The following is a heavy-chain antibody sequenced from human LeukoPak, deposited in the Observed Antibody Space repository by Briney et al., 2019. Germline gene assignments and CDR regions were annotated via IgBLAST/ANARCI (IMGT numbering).Heavy chain of an antibody. CDR3: ARVPDRGYYYYYMDV. D-gene: IGHD3-10*01. CDR2: IYYSGST. CDR1: GGSISSGDYY. J-gene: IGHJ6*03. V-gene: IGHV4-30-4*08. Sequence: SQTLSLTCTVSGGSISSGDYYWSWIRQPPGKGLEWIGYIYYSGSTYYNPSLKSRVTISVDTPKNQFSLKLSSVTAADTAVYYCARVPDRGYYYYYMDVWGKGTTVTVSS.